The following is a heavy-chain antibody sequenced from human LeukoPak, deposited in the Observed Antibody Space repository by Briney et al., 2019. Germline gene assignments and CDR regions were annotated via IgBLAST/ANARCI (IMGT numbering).Heavy chain of an antibody. CDR2: INPNSGGT. CDR3: ARGEYGSGTYYRGFDY. CDR1: GYTFIGYY. Sequence: GASVNVSCKAFGYTFIGYYIHWVREAPGHGLEWMGWINPNSGGTNYAQSFQDRIYMTRDTSISTAYMELNSLRSDDTAVYYCARGEYGSGTYYRGFDYWGQGTLVTVSS. D-gene: IGHD3-10*01. V-gene: IGHV1-2*02. J-gene: IGHJ4*02.